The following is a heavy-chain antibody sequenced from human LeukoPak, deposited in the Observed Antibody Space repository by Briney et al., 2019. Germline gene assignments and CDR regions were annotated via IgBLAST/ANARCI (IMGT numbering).Heavy chain of an antibody. D-gene: IGHD1-26*01. J-gene: IGHJ4*02. CDR1: GFTFSSYW. Sequence: GGSLRLSCAASGFTFSSYWMSWVRQAPGKGLEWVANIKQDGSEKYYVDSVKGRFTISRDNSKNTLYLQMNSLRAEDTAIYYCAKGSRIIVGSTGIDYWGQGTLVTVSS. CDR2: IKQDGSEK. V-gene: IGHV3-7*03. CDR3: AKGSRIIVGSTGIDY.